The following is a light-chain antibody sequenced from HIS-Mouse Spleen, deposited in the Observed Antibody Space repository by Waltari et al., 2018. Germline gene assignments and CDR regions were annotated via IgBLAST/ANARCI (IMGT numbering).Light chain of an antibody. CDR1: SGHSRYA. J-gene: IGLJ2*01. CDR3: QTWGTGILVV. Sequence: QLVLTQSPSASASLGASVKLTCTLSSGHSRYAIAWHQPQPEKGPRYLMKLNSDGSHSKGDGIPDRFSGSSSGAERYLTISSLQSEDEADYYCQTWGTGILVVFGGGTKLTVL. CDR2: LNSDGSH. V-gene: IGLV4-69*01.